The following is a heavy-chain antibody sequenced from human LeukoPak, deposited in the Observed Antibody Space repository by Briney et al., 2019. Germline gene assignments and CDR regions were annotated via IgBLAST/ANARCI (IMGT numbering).Heavy chain of an antibody. D-gene: IGHD1-1*01. J-gene: IGHJ3*02. Sequence: PGGSLRLSCAASGFTFSSYSMNWVRQAPGKGLEWVSSISSSSSYIYYAATVKGRFTISRYNDKNSLNLQMNTLRAEATAVYYCARDHWHAFDIWGQGTPVTVSS. CDR2: ISSSSSYI. CDR3: ARDHWHAFDI. CDR1: GFTFSSYS. V-gene: IGHV3-21*01.